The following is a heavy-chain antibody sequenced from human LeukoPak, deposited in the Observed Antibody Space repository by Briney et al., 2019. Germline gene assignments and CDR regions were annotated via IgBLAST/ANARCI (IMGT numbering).Heavy chain of an antibody. CDR2: INPNSGGT. CDR1: GYTFTDYY. D-gene: IGHD4-11*01. CDR3: ARAATVTNY. Sequence: ASVKVSCKASGYTFTDYYMHWVRQAPGQGLEWMGWINPNSGGTSYAQKFRGRVTMTRDTSITTAYMELSRLRPDDTAVYYCARAATVTNYWGQGTLVTVSS. J-gene: IGHJ4*02. V-gene: IGHV1-2*02.